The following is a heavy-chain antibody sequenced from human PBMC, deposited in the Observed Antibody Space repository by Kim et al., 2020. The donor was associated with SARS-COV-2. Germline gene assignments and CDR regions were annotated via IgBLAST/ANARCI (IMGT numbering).Heavy chain of an antibody. Sequence: GGSLRLSCAASGFTFSSYSMNWVRQAPGKGLEWVSSISSSSSYIYYADSVKGRFTISRDNAKNSLYLQMNSLRAEDTAVYYCARASGGWFGETFYGMDVWGQGTTVTVSS. J-gene: IGHJ6*02. CDR2: ISSSSSYI. CDR1: GFTFSSYS. D-gene: IGHD3-10*01. CDR3: ARASGGWFGETFYGMDV. V-gene: IGHV3-21*04.